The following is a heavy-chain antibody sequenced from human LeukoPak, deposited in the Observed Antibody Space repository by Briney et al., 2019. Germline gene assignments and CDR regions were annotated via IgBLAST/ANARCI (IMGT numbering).Heavy chain of an antibody. CDR3: ARPGSHCSSTSCLDAFDI. CDR1: GYSITSYW. CDR2: IDPSDSYT. D-gene: IGHD2-2*01. V-gene: IGHV5-10-1*01. Sequence: GESLKISCKGSGYSITSYWISWVRQMPGKGLEWRGRIDPSDSYTNYSPSFQGHVTISADKSISTAYLQWSSLKASDTAMYYCARPGSHCSSTSCLDAFDIWGQGTMVTVSS. J-gene: IGHJ3*02.